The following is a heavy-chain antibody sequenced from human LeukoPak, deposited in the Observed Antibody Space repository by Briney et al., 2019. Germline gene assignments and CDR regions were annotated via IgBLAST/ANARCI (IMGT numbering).Heavy chain of an antibody. D-gene: IGHD3-16*01. CDR3: TRDGGSGIDY. J-gene: IGHJ4*02. CDR2: ISYDGSNK. Sequence: GGSLRLSCAASGFTFSSYAMHWVRQAPGKGLEWVAVISYDGSNKYYADSVKGRFTISRDDSKNTLYLQMSSLRAEDTAVYYCTRDGGSGIDYWGQGTLVTVSS. CDR1: GFTFSSYA. V-gene: IGHV3-30-3*01.